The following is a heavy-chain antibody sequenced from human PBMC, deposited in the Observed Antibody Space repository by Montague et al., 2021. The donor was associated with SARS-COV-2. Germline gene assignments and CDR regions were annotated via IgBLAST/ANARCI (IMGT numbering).Heavy chain of an antibody. CDR1: GFIVSNYW. D-gene: IGHD6-6*01. CDR2: INSDGTRI. CDR3: ARGGSSGLGY. Sequence: SLRLSCAASGFIVSNYWMHWVRQAPGKGLVWVSHINSDGTRINYADSVKGRFTISRDSAKNTLYLQMSSLRVEDTAVYHCARGGSSGLGYWGQGTLVTVSS. V-gene: IGHV3-74*01. J-gene: IGHJ4*02.